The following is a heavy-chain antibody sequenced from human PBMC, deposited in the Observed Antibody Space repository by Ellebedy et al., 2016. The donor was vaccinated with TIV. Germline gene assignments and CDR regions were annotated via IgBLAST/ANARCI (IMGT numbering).Heavy chain of an antibody. V-gene: IGHV1-18*04. CDR1: GYTFTTHG. J-gene: IGHJ4*02. Sequence: AASVKVSCKTSGYTFTTHGVSWVRAARGQGLEWMGWVSGYNCNTQYAQKFQGRVTMTTDTSTTTAYMELRSLRSDDTAVYYCARDPGSWLTDYWGQGTLVTVSS. D-gene: IGHD6-13*01. CDR2: VSGYNCNT. CDR3: ARDPGSWLTDY.